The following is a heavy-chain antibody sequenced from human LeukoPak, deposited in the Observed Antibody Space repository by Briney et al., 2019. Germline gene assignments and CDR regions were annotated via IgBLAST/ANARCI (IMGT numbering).Heavy chain of an antibody. D-gene: IGHD1/OR15-1a*01. CDR2: IYTSGSN. J-gene: IGHJ5*02. V-gene: IGHV4-4*07. CDR1: GGSISSYY. Sequence: PSETLSLTCTVSGGSISSYYWSWIRQPAGKGLEWIGRIYTSGSNNYNPSLKSRVTMSVDTTKNKFSLKLSSVTAADTAVYYCARDHAVTTGWFDPWGQGTLVTVSS. CDR3: ARDHAVTTGWFDP.